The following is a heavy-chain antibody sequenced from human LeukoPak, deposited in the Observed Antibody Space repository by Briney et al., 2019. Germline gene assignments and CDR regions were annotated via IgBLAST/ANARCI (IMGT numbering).Heavy chain of an antibody. Sequence: SGPTLVNPTQTLTLTCTFSGFSLSTSGVGVGWIRQPPGKALEWRALIYWDDDKRYSPSLKSRLTITKDTSKNQVVLTMTNMDPVDTATYYCAHGLYFDWFLSGYFDYWGQGTLVTVSS. CDR1: GFSLSTSGVG. V-gene: IGHV2-5*02. D-gene: IGHD3-9*01. J-gene: IGHJ4*02. CDR3: AHGLYFDWFLSGYFDY. CDR2: IYWDDDK.